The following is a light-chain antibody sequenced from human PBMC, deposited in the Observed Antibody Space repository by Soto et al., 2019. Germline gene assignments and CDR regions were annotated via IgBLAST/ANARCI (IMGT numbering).Light chain of an antibody. CDR3: QQSYMDPIT. CDR1: QSISSY. J-gene: IGKJ5*01. Sequence: DIQMTQSPSSLSASVGDRVTIACRASQSISSYLHWYQQKPGKAPELLISSASRLQSGVPSRFSGSGSGTDFTLTISSLQPEDFATYYCQQSYMDPITFGQGTRLEIK. CDR2: SAS. V-gene: IGKV1-39*01.